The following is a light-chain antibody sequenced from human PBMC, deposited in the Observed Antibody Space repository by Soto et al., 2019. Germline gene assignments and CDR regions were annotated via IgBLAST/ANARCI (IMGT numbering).Light chain of an antibody. CDR2: DAS. CDR3: QQYNSYSVT. V-gene: IGKV1-5*01. Sequence: DIQLTQSPSFLSASVGDRVTITCRASQSISSWLAWYQHKPGKAPKLLIYDASNLDSGVPSRFSGSGSGTEFSLTISSLQPDDFATYYCQQYNSYSVTFGQGTRLEI. J-gene: IGKJ5*01. CDR1: QSISSW.